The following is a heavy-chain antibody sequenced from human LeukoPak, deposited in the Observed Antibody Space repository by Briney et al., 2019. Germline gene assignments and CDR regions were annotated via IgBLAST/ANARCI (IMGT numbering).Heavy chain of an antibody. CDR3: ARDYGDNLTYWYFDL. Sequence: GGSLRLSCAASGFTFSNSWMHWVRQAPGKGLVWVSRINSDGSNIKYADSVKGRFTISRDNARNMLYLQMSSLRAEDTAVYYCARDYGDNLTYWYFDLWGRGTLVSVSS. D-gene: IGHD4-17*01. J-gene: IGHJ2*01. V-gene: IGHV3-74*03. CDR2: INSDGSNI. CDR1: GFTFSNSW.